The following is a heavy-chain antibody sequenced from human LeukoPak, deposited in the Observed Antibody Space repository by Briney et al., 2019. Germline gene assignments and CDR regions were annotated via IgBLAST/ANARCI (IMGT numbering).Heavy chain of an antibody. D-gene: IGHD4-23*01. V-gene: IGHV3-7*01. CDR2: IKQDGSEK. CDR1: GFTFSSYW. J-gene: IGHJ4*02. CDR3: ARDRYGGNSAPSY. Sequence: GGSLRLSCAASGFTFSSYWMSWVRQAPGKGLEWVANIKQDGSEKYYVDSVKGRFTISRDNAKNSLYLQMNSLRAEDTAVYYCARDRYGGNSAPSYWGQGTLVTVSS.